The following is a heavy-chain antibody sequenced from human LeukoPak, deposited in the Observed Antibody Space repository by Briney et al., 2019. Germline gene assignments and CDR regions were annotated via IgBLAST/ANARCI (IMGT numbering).Heavy chain of an antibody. CDR1: GGTFISYA. D-gene: IGHD3-9*01. CDR2: IIPIFGTA. Sequence: SVKVSCKASGGTFISYAISWVRQAPGQGLEWMGGIIPIFGTANYAQKLQGRVTMTTDTSTSTAYMELRSLRSDDTAVYYCARGVSYDILTGYYRPPHYYMDVWGKGTTVTISS. J-gene: IGHJ6*03. V-gene: IGHV1-69*05. CDR3: ARGVSYDILTGYYRPPHYYMDV.